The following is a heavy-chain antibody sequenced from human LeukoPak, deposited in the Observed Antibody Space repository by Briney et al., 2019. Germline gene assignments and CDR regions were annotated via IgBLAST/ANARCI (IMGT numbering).Heavy chain of an antibody. D-gene: IGHD3-9*01. CDR1: GESVSSDY. J-gene: IGHJ4*02. CDR2: INHSGST. CDR3: ARGGYRLDDILTGYYLPFDY. Sequence: SETLSLTCAVYGESVSSDYWSWIRQPPGKGLEWIGEINHSGSTNYNPSLKSRVTISVDTSKNQFSLKLSSVTAADTAVYYCARGGYRLDDILTGYYLPFDYWGQGTLVTVSS. V-gene: IGHV4-34*01.